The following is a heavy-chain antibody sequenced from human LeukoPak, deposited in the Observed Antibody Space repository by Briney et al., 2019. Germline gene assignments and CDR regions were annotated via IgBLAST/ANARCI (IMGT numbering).Heavy chain of an antibody. CDR1: GFTFDDYA. J-gene: IGHJ4*02. CDR2: ISWNSGSI. Sequence: PGRSLRLSCAASGFTFDDYAMHWVRQAPGKGLEWVSGISWNSGSIGYADSVKGRFTISRDNAKNSLYLQMNSLRAEDTALYYCAKDSNGYSSGWPYFDYWGQGTLVTVPS. V-gene: IGHV3-9*01. D-gene: IGHD6-19*01. CDR3: AKDSNGYSSGWPYFDY.